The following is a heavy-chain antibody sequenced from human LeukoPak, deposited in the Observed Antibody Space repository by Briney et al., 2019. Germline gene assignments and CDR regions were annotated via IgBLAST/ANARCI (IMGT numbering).Heavy chain of an antibody. CDR2: ISDSGSDT. J-gene: IGHJ4*02. CDR1: GFSFSAYA. CDR3: AKLTRITMIVVVINTRAFFDY. D-gene: IGHD3-22*01. Sequence: GGSLRLSCVASGFSFSAYAMSWVRQAPGTGLQWVSSISDSGSDTYYADSVKGRFTISRDNSKNTLYLQMNSLRAEDTAVYYCAKLTRITMIVVVINTRAFFDYWGQGTLVTVSS. V-gene: IGHV3-23*01.